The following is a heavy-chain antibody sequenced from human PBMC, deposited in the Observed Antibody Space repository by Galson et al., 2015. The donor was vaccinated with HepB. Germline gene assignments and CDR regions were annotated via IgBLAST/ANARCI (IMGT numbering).Heavy chain of an antibody. CDR1: GGSISSSSYY. CDR3: ARHEPLPYYFDY. Sequence: SETLSLTCTVSGGSISSSSYYWGWIRQPPGKGLEWIGSIYYSGSTYYNPSLKSRVTISVDTSKNQFSLKLSSVTAADTAVYYCARHEPLPYYFDYWGQGTLVTVSS. CDR2: IYYSGST. V-gene: IGHV4-39*01. D-gene: IGHD2-15*01. J-gene: IGHJ4*02.